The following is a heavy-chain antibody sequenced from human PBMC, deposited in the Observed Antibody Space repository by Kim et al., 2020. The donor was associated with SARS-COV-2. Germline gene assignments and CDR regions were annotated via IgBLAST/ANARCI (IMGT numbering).Heavy chain of an antibody. CDR1: GGSISDYT. V-gene: IGHV4-59*01. J-gene: IGHJ5*02. Sequence: SETLSLTCSVSGGSISDYTWGWIRQSPGKGLEWIGYISYTGTTKYRSSLKSRVSISVDDSKNQLSLRLNSLTAADTGVYYCARRFSVSWYEGGFDPWGQGTLVPVSS. CDR3: ARRFSVSWYEGGFDP. CDR2: ISYTGTT. D-gene: IGHD6-13*01.